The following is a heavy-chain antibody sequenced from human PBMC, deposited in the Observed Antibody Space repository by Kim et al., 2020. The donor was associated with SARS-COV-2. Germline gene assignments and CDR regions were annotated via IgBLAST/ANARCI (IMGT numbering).Heavy chain of an antibody. Sequence: GGSLRLSCAASGFTFSSYAMSWVRQAPGKGLEWVSAISCSGGSTYYADSVKGRFTISRDNSKNTLYLQMNSLRAEDTAVYYCAKSSYISGWLHFDYWGQGTLVTVSS. CDR2: ISCSGGST. J-gene: IGHJ4*02. CDR1: GFTFSSYA. D-gene: IGHD6-19*01. V-gene: IGHV3-23*01. CDR3: AKSSYISGWLHFDY.